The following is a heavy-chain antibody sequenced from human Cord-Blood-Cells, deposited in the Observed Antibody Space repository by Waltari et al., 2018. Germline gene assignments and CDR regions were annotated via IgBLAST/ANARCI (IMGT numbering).Heavy chain of an antibody. CDR3: AATYSSSDAFDI. J-gene: IGHJ3*02. Sequence: EVQLLESGGGLVQPGGSLRLPCAASGFTFSSYAMSWVRQAPGKGLEWVSGISGSGSSTYYADSVKGRFTISRDNSKNTLYLQMNSLRAEDTAVYYCAATYSSSDAFDIWGQGTMVTVSS. CDR1: GFTFSSYA. D-gene: IGHD6-6*01. V-gene: IGHV3-23*01. CDR2: ISGSGSST.